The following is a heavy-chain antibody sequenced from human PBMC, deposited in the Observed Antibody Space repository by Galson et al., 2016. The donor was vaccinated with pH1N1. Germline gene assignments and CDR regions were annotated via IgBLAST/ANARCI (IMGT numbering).Heavy chain of an antibody. Sequence: SLRLSCAASGFTFSHYAMHWVRQAPGKGLEWVAVISYVENNKDYADSVKGRFTVSRDNSKNTLYLQMNSLRAEDTALYYCARDHVYGDYFERFFDLWGRGTLVTVSS. J-gene: IGHJ2*01. V-gene: IGHV3-30-3*01. CDR1: GFTFSHYA. CDR3: ARDHVYGDYFERFFDL. CDR2: ISYVENNK. D-gene: IGHD4-17*01.